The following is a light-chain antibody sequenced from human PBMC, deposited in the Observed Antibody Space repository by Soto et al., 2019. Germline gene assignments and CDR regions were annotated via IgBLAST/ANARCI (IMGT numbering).Light chain of an antibody. J-gene: IGKJ4*01. CDR3: QQLSTYPST. Sequence: IQMTQSPSSLSASVGDRFAVTCQASQNINNYLNWYQQKPGEAPKLLIFAASTLQSGVPSRFSGSGSGTDFTLTISSLQAEDFATYYCQQLSTYPSTFGGGTKVDIK. CDR2: AAS. CDR1: QNINNY. V-gene: IGKV1-9*01.